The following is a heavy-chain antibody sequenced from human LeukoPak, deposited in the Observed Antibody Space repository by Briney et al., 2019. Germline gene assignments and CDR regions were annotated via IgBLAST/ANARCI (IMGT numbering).Heavy chain of an antibody. CDR3: SRENGAFSPFGY. CDR2: VSLSGLT. Sequence: PSGTLSLTCGVSGGSITSTNWWSWVRQPPGQGLEWIGEVSLSGLTNYNPSLSSRVIMALDTSKNHLSLHLTSVTAADTAVYYCSRENGAFSPFGYWGQGTLVTVPS. D-gene: IGHD2-8*01. CDR1: GGSITSTNW. J-gene: IGHJ4*02. V-gene: IGHV4-4*02.